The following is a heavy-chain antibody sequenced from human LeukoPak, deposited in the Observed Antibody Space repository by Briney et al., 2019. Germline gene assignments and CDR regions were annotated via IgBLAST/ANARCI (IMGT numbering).Heavy chain of an antibody. V-gene: IGHV3-23*01. D-gene: IGHD3-9*01. Sequence: GSLRLSCAASGFTFSSYTVAWVRQAPGKGLEWLSGISGRGGITYYADSVKGRFTISGDDSKDTLYLQMNSLRPEDTAKYFCAKDFVHFDSRGYYFDYWGRATVVTVSS. CDR2: ISGRGGIT. J-gene: IGHJ4*02. CDR3: AKDFVHFDSRGYYFDY. CDR1: GFTFSSYT.